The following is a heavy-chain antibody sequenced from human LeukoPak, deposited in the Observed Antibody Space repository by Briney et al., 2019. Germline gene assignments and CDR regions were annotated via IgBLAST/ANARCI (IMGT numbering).Heavy chain of an antibody. CDR3: ARDSKGKDELMITFGGVLSDNWFDP. D-gene: IGHD3-16*01. Sequence: GRSLRLSCAASGFTFSSYAMHWVRQAPCKGLEWVAIISYDGSNKYYADSVKGRFTISRDNSKNTLYLQMNSLRAEDTAVYYCARDSKGKDELMITFGGVLSDNWFDPWGQGTLVTVSS. CDR1: GFTFSSYA. J-gene: IGHJ5*02. V-gene: IGHV3-30-3*01. CDR2: ISYDGSNK.